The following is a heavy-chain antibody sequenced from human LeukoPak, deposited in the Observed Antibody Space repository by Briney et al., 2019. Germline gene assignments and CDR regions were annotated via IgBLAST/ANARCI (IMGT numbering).Heavy chain of an antibody. J-gene: IGHJ4*02. CDR3: ARDFGRWFIDY. D-gene: IGHD4-23*01. Sequence: GGSLRLSCAASGFTFSSYWMSWVRQAPGKGLEWVSYIRSTSNTIYYADSVKGRFTISRDNAKNSLYPQMNSLRAEDTAVYYCARDFGRWFIDYWGQGTLVTVSS. V-gene: IGHV3-48*04. CDR2: IRSTSNTI. CDR1: GFTFSSYW.